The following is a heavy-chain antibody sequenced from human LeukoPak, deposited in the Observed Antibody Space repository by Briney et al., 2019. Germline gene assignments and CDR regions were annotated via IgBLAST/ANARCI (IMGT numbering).Heavy chain of an antibody. Sequence: ASVKVSCKASGYTFTSYGISWVRQAPGQGLEWMGWISAYNGNTNYAQKLQGRVTMTTDTSTSTAYMELRSLRSDDTAVYYCARDRDSTLFGVVLVFDYCGQGTLVTVSS. CDR1: GYTFTSYG. CDR2: ISAYNGNT. J-gene: IGHJ4*02. V-gene: IGHV1-18*01. D-gene: IGHD3-3*01. CDR3: ARDRDSTLFGVVLVFDY.